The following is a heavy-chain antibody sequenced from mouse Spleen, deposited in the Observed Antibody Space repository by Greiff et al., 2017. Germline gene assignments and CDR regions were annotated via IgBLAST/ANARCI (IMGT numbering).Heavy chain of an antibody. CDR1: GFTFSSYA. D-gene: IGHD2-14*01. V-gene: IGHV5-9*04. CDR2: ISSGGGNT. J-gene: IGHJ3*01. CDR3: ARGYDDAWFAY. Sequence: EVKLMGSGGGLVKLGGSLKLSCAASGFTFSSYAMSWVRQTPEKRLEWVATISSGGGNTYYPDSVKGRFTISRDNAKNTLYLQMSSLKSEDTAMYYCARGYDDAWFAYWGQGTLVTVSA.